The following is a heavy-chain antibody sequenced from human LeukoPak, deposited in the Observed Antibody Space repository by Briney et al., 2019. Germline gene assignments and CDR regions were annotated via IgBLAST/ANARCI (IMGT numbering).Heavy chain of an antibody. J-gene: IGHJ5*02. D-gene: IGHD3-10*01. CDR1: GYTFTNYA. CDR3: TTAPRITMVRGVREYWFDP. V-gene: IGHV7-4-1*02. CDR2: INTNTGNP. Sequence: ASVKDSCKASGYTFTNYAVHWVRQAGGQQLEWMGCINTNTGNPKYVQGFTGRLVFSMDTSVSTAYLQISSLKAEDTAVYYCTTAPRITMVRGVREYWFDPWGQGTLVTVSS.